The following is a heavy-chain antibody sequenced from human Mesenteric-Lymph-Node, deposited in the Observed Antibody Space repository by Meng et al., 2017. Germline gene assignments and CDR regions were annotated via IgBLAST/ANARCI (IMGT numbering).Heavy chain of an antibody. V-gene: IGHV3-74*01. D-gene: IGHD3-3*01. CDR2: INSDGSST. CDR1: GFTFSSYW. CDR3: ASKKYYDFWSGYYKDEYFQH. J-gene: IGHJ1*01. Sequence: GESLKISCAASGFTFSSYWMHWVRQAPGKGLVWVSRINSDGSSTSYADSVKGRFTISRDNAKNTLYLQMNSLRAEDTAVYYCASKKYYDFWSGYYKDEYFQHWGQGTLVTVSS.